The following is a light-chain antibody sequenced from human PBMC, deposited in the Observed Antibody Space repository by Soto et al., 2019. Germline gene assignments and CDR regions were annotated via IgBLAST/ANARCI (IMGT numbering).Light chain of an antibody. CDR1: SSDVGNYIF. V-gene: IGLV2-14*01. Sequence: QSALTQPASVSGSPGQSITISCTGTSSDVGNYIFVSWYRQHLGKAPKLMIYDINNRPSGVSNRFSGSKSGNTASLTISGLQAEDEADYYCVSYTTSASYVFGTGTKVT. CDR3: VSYTTSASYV. J-gene: IGLJ1*01. CDR2: DIN.